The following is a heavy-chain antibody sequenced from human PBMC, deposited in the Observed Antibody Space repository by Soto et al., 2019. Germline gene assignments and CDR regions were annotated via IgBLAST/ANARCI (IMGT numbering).Heavy chain of an antibody. CDR3: AKDRVAAAGPDY. J-gene: IGHJ4*02. CDR2: ISPSGGST. Sequence: PGGSLRLSCAASGFTFKNNAMNWVRQAPGKGLEWVSAISPSGGSTYYADSVTGRFTISRDNSKNTLYLQMNSLRAEDTAVYFCAKDRVAAAGPDYWGQGTLVTVS. V-gene: IGHV3-23*01. D-gene: IGHD6-13*01. CDR1: GFTFKNNA.